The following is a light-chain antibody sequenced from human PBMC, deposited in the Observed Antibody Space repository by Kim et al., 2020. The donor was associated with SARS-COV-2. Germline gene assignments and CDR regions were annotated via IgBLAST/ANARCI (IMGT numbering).Light chain of an antibody. CDR2: YNN. CDR3: GTWDSSLSAVV. J-gene: IGLJ2*01. V-gene: IGLV1-51*01. CDR1: SSNIGDIY. Sequence: GPKVPIPCPGNSSNIGDIYVAWYQQRPGTAPKLLVYYNNRRPSGIPDRFSGSKSGTAATLGITGLQTGDEATYYCGTWDSSLSAVVFGGGTQLTVL.